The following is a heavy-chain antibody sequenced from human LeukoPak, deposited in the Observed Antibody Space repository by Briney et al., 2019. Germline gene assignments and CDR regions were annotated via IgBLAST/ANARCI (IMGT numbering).Heavy chain of an antibody. CDR1: GGTFSGYD. CDR3: AGGIAPGDTWFHP. D-gene: IGHD6-13*01. CDR2: ISHSGSS. Sequence: WGTLTLTCAVSGGTFSGYDWSWIRQPPGKGLEWIGEISHSGSSNYNPYLKSRGTRAGATYKNQCSLKQSSVTAADTAVYYCAGGIAPGDTWFHPCGQGTRVTVS. V-gene: IGHV4-34*08. J-gene: IGHJ5*02.